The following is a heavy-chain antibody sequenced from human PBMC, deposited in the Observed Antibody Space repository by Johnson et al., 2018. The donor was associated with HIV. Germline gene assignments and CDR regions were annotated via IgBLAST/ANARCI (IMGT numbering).Heavy chain of an antibody. CDR1: GFTFSSYA. CDR2: ISSNGGST. J-gene: IGHJ3*02. Sequence: VQLVESGGGLVQPGGSLRLSCAASGFTFSSYAMHWVRQAPGKGLEYVSAISSNGGSTYYANSVKGRFTISRDNSKNTLYLQMNSLRAEDTAVYYCAKGLVYADPDDAFDIWGQGTMVTVSS. CDR3: AKGLVYADPDDAFDI. D-gene: IGHD2-8*01. V-gene: IGHV3-64*01.